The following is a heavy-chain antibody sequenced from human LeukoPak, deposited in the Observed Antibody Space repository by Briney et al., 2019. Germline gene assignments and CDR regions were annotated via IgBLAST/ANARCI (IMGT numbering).Heavy chain of an antibody. D-gene: IGHD4-11*01. Sequence: GGSLRLSCAASGFTFSSYWMSWVRQAPGKGLEWVANIKQDGSEKYYVDSVKGRFTISRDNAKNSLYLQMNSLRAEDTAVYYFARDPSPQNSKGLDCWGQGTLVTVSS. CDR3: ARDPSPQNSKGLDC. CDR1: GFTFSSYW. J-gene: IGHJ4*02. CDR2: IKQDGSEK. V-gene: IGHV3-7*01.